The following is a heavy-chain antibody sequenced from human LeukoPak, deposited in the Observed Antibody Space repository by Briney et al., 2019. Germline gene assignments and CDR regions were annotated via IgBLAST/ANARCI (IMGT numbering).Heavy chain of an antibody. D-gene: IGHD2-2*01. CDR2: INPNSGGT. CDR1: GYTFTGYY. V-gene: IGHV1-2*02. CDR3: ASLGYCSSTSCLAEYFQH. J-gene: IGHJ1*01. Sequence: ASVQVSCKASGYTFTGYYMHWLRQAPGQGLEWMGWINPNSGGTNYSQKFQGRVTMTRDTSISTAYMELSRLRSDDTAVYYCASLGYCSSTSCLAEYFQHWGQGTLVTVSS.